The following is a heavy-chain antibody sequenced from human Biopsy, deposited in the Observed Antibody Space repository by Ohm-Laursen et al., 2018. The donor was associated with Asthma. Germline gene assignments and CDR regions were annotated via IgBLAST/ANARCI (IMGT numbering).Heavy chain of an antibody. CDR1: GDPFSNYA. V-gene: IGHV1-69*13. CDR3: ARGYSGSDRIVYYYSGLEV. J-gene: IGHJ6*02. Sequence: GASVKVSCKASGDPFSNYAISWVRQAPGQGLEWMGGLIPVLGTPDHAQMFEGRVTITADESTSTAYMELSSLSSEDTAVYYCARGYSGSDRIVYYYSGLEVWGQGTTVTVSS. CDR2: LIPVLGTP. D-gene: IGHD5-12*01.